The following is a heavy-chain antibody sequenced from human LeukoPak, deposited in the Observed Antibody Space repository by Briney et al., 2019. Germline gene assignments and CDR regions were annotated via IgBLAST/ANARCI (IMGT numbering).Heavy chain of an antibody. J-gene: IGHJ5*02. D-gene: IGHD2-2*01. CDR2: ISGSGGST. CDR3: ARSISWHDGWFDP. V-gene: IGHV3-23*01. CDR1: GFTFSSYA. Sequence: PGGSLRLSCAASGFTFSSYAMSWVRQAPGKGLEWVSAISGSGGSTYYADSVRGRFTISRDNTKSTLYLQMNRLRAEDTAVYFCARSISWHDGWFDPWGQGTLVTVSS.